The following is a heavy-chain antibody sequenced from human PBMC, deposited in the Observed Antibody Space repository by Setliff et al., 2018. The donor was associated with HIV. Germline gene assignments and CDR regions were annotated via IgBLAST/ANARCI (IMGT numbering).Heavy chain of an antibody. V-gene: IGHV3-30*02. CDR1: GFMFSISG. CDR3: AKDYEYGYYYDSSGYYTYFDY. D-gene: IGHD3-22*01. CDR2: IRYDGSNK. J-gene: IGHJ4*02. Sequence: PGGSLRLSCAASGFMFSISGMHWVRQAPGKGLEWVAFIRYDGSNKYYADSVKGRFTISRDNSKNTLYLQMNSLRAEDTAVYYCAKDYEYGYYYDSSGYYTYFDYWGQGTLVTVSS.